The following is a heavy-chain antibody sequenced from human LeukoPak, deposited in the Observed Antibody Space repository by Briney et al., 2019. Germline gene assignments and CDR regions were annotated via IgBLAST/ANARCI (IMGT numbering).Heavy chain of an antibody. J-gene: IGHJ4*02. Sequence: PGGSLRLSCAASGFTFSSYAVSWVRQAPGKGLEWVSAISGSGGSTYYADSVKGRFTISRDNSKNTLYLQMNSLRAEDTAVYYCASRIGSGSYLPDYFDYWGQGTLVTVSS. CDR1: GFTFSSYA. CDR2: ISGSGGST. CDR3: ASRIGSGSYLPDYFDY. V-gene: IGHV3-23*01. D-gene: IGHD1-26*01.